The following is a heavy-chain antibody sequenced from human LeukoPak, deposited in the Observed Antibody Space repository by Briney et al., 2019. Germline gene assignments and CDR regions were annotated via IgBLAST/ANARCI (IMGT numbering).Heavy chain of an antibody. CDR3: ARGHPNRWFDP. CDR1: GFTFSSYE. Sequence: GGPLRLSCAASGFTFSSYEMNWVRQAPGKGLEWVSYISSSGSTIYYADSVKGRFTISRDNAKNSLYLQMNSLRAEDTAVYYCARGHPNRWFDPWGQGTLVTVSS. CDR2: ISSSGSTI. D-gene: IGHD4/OR15-4a*01. V-gene: IGHV3-48*03. J-gene: IGHJ5*02.